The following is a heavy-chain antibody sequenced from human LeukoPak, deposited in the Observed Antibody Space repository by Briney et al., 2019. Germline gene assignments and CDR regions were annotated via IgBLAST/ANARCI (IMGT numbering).Heavy chain of an antibody. CDR1: GATFLSHT. D-gene: IGHD1-26*01. V-gene: IGHV1-69*08. Sequence: SVKVSCKTSGATFLSHTFSWVRQAPGQGLEWMGKITPVINTANYAQTFQGRVSIYADKSTTTVYMDLSGLRPDGTAVYYCARVNLRGSNYNWFDPWGQGTRVTVSS. CDR3: ARVNLRGSNYNWFDP. CDR2: ITPVINTA. J-gene: IGHJ5*02.